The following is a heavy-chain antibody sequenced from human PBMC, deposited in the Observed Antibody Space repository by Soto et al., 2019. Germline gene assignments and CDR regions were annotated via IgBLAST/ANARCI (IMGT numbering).Heavy chain of an antibody. J-gene: IGHJ5*02. CDR2: INHSGST. V-gene: IGHV4-34*01. CDR1: GGSFSGYY. D-gene: IGHD3-3*01. CDR3: ARRSITIFGVVIIHNWFDP. Sequence: QVQLQQWGAGLLKTSETLSLTCAVYGGSFSGYYWSWIRQPPGKGLEWIGEINHSGSTNYNPSLKSRITISVDTSKNQFSLKLSSVTAADTAVYYCARRSITIFGVVIIHNWFDPWSQGTLVTVSS.